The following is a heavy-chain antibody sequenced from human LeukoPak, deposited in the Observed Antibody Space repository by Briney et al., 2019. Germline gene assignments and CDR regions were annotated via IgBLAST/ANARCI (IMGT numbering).Heavy chain of an antibody. CDR2: ISVSGGIT. V-gene: IGHV3-23*01. Sequence: GGSLRLSCAASGFTFSSYAMSWVRQAPGKGLEWVSRISVSGGITYYADSVKGRFTISRDNYKNTVYLQMNSLRAEDTAVYYCAKDRYSTLDPDVFDIWGQGTMVTVSS. D-gene: IGHD6-13*01. J-gene: IGHJ3*02. CDR1: GFTFSSYA. CDR3: AKDRYSTLDPDVFDI.